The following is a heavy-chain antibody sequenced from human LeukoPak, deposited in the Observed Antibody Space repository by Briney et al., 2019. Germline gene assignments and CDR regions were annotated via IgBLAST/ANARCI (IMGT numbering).Heavy chain of an antibody. V-gene: IGHV4-59*01. CDR3: ARDYRGSFDP. J-gene: IGHJ5*02. Sequence: SETLSLTCTVSGGSISTYYWSWIRQPPGKGLEWIGYIYYSRSTNYNSLKSRVTISVDTSKNQFSLKLSSVTAADTAVYYCARDYRGSFDPWGQGTLVTVSS. CDR1: GGSISTYY. D-gene: IGHD1-26*01. CDR2: IYYSRST.